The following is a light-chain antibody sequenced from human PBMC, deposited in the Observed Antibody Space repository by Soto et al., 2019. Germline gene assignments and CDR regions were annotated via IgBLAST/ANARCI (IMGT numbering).Light chain of an antibody. J-gene: IGKJ2*01. CDR1: LSITTY. Sequence: DIQMSQSPSSLSASVGDRVTITCRASLSITTYLNWYQQKPGKAPKLLIYAASSLQSGVPSRFSGRGSGTEFSLTISSLQREDFATYYCQQSYTTPYTFGQGTKLEIK. V-gene: IGKV1-39*01. CDR2: AAS. CDR3: QQSYTTPYT.